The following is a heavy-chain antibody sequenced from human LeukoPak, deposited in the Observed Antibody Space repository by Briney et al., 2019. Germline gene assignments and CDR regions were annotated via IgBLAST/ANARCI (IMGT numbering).Heavy chain of an antibody. D-gene: IGHD6-19*01. Sequence: GGSLRLSCAASGFTFSSYAMGWVRQAPGKGLEWVSAISGSGGSTYYADSVKGRFTISRDNSKNTLYLQMNSLRAEDTAVYYCAKSGSSGWSPFDYWGQGTLVTVSS. J-gene: IGHJ4*02. CDR2: ISGSGGST. CDR1: GFTFSSYA. CDR3: AKSGSSGWSPFDY. V-gene: IGHV3-23*01.